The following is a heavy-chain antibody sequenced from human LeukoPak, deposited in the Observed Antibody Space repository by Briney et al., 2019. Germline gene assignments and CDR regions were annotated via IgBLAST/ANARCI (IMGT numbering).Heavy chain of an antibody. V-gene: IGHV4-61*02. D-gene: IGHD6-19*01. Sequence: SETLSLTCTVSGGSISSGSYYWSWIRQPAGKGLEWIGRIYTSGSTNYNPSLKSRATMSVDTSKNQFSLKLSSVTAADTAVYYCARDYSSGWYNYYFDYWGQGTLVTVSS. CDR3: ARDYSSGWYNYYFDY. J-gene: IGHJ4*02. CDR2: IYTSGST. CDR1: GGSISSGSYY.